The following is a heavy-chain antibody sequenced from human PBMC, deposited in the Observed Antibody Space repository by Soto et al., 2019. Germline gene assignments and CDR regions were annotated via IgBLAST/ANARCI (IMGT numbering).Heavy chain of an antibody. CDR2: ISYDGSNK. CDR3: AKSFHHFHILHSYLVY. J-gene: IGHJ4*02. CDR1: GVTFGSYG. Sequence: GGSPRLSCAASGVTFGSYGMHWVRQAPGKGLEWVAVISYDGSNKYYADSVKGRFTISRDNSKNTLYLQMNSLRAEDTAVYYCAKSFHHFHILHSYLVYSGQGTLVNVSS. V-gene: IGHV3-30*18. D-gene: IGHD3-9*01.